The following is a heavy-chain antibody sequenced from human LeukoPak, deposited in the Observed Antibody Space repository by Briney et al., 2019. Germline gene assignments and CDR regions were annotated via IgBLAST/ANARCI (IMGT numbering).Heavy chain of an antibody. Sequence: PSETLSLTCTVSGGSIASSSYNWGWIRQPPGKGLECIGTIYYSGTGTASYSPSLKSRVTISVDTSKNQFSLGLNSVTAADTAMYFCTRRGYGTSKRDYWGQGTLVIVSS. D-gene: IGHD5-18*01. CDR1: GGSIASSSYN. CDR2: IYYSGTGTA. J-gene: IGHJ4*02. V-gene: IGHV4-39*01. CDR3: TRRGYGTSKRDY.